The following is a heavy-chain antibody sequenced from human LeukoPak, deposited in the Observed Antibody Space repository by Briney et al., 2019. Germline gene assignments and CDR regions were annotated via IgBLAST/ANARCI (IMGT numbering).Heavy chain of an antibody. CDR2: ISSDGRDK. D-gene: IGHD6-13*01. CDR1: GFPFSSYA. Sequence: GCRRLSCTASGFPFSSYAMHWVRQAPGKGLECVAVISSDGRDKYHADSVKGRFTISRDNSKNTMYLQMNSLRAEDTAVYHCAKDGDIGAAGYYFDYWGQGTLVTVSS. V-gene: IGHV3-30*04. CDR3: AKDGDIGAAGYYFDY. J-gene: IGHJ4*02.